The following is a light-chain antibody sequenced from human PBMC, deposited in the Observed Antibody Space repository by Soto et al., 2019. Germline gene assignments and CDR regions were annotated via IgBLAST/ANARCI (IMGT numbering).Light chain of an antibody. J-gene: IGKJ5*01. CDR3: QKRHMWPIT. CDR2: DAY. V-gene: IGKV3-11*01. CDR1: QSFRGL. Sequence: EVVLTQSPVTLSLSPGERATLSCRASQSFRGLLAWYQQKPGQAPRLLIYDAYNRATGIPPRFSGSGSGTDFTLTISSLEPEDSAVYYCQKRHMWPITFGQGTRL.